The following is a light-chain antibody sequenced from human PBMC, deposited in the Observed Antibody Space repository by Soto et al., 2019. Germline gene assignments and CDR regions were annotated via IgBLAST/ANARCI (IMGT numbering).Light chain of an antibody. CDR1: QSVSSSY. V-gene: IGKV3-20*01. CDR3: QQYGDSPIT. J-gene: IGKJ5*01. CDR2: GAS. Sequence: IVLTQSPSTLSLSPGERATLSCRASQSVSSSYLAWYQQKPGQAPRLLIYGASSRATGIPDRFSGSGSGTDFTFTISRLEPEDFAVYYCQQYGDSPITFGQGTRLEIK.